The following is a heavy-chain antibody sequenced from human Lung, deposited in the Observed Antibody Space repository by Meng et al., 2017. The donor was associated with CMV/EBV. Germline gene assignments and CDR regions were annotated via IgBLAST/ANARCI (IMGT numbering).Heavy chain of an antibody. V-gene: IGHV4-4*02. CDR1: GVSISTDNW. CDR2: IYRSGST. J-gene: IGHJ4*02. CDR3: AKEWLDATTGQFDY. Sequence: VSGVSISTDNWWSWVRQPPGKGLEWIGEIYRSGSTNYSPSLKSRVTISIDRSKNQFSLRLTSVTAADTAVYYCAKEWLDATTGQFDYWGQETLVTVSS. D-gene: IGHD1-26*01.